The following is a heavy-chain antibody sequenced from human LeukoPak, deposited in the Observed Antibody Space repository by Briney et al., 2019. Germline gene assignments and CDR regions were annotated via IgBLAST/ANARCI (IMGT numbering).Heavy chain of an antibody. V-gene: IGHV1-69*04. Sequence: SVKVPCKASGGTFSSYAISWVRQAPGQGLEWMGRIIPILGIANYAQKFQGRVTITADKSTSTAYMELSSLRSEDTAVYYCARGYYGSGSYLDYWGQGTLVTVSS. J-gene: IGHJ4*02. D-gene: IGHD3-10*01. CDR3: ARGYYGSGSYLDY. CDR2: IIPILGIA. CDR1: GGTFSSYA.